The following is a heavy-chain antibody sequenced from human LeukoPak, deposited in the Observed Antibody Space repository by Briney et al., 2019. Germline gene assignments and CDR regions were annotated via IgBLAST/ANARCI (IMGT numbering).Heavy chain of an antibody. CDR3: ARDQIVGATFSVGISDYFDY. D-gene: IGHD1-26*01. Sequence: PGGSLRLSCAASGFTFSSYSMNWVRQAPGKGLEWVSSISSSSSYIYYADSVKGRFTISRDNAKNSLYLQMNSLRAEDTTVYYCARDQIVGATFSVGISDYFDYWGQGTLVTVSS. J-gene: IGHJ4*02. CDR1: GFTFSSYS. CDR2: ISSSSSYI. V-gene: IGHV3-21*04.